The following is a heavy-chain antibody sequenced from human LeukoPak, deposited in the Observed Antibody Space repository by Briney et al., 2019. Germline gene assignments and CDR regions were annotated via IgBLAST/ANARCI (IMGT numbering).Heavy chain of an antibody. Sequence: GGSLRLSCAASGFTFSSYGMHWVRQAPGKGLEWVAVIWYDGSNKYYADSVKGRFTISRDNSKNTLYLQMNSLRAEDTAVYYCARDLYSSSWDTFDYWGQGTLVTVSS. J-gene: IGHJ4*02. CDR1: GFTFSSYG. CDR3: ARDLYSSSWDTFDY. V-gene: IGHV3-33*01. CDR2: IWYDGSNK. D-gene: IGHD6-13*01.